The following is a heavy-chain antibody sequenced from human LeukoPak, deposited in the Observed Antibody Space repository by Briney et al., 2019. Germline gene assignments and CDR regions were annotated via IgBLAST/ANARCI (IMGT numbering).Heavy chain of an antibody. D-gene: IGHD2-15*01. CDR3: AREIFNAPTPGAY. J-gene: IGHJ4*02. V-gene: IGHV4-4*02. Sequence: PSETLSLTCAVSGGSISSSTWWSWVRLPPGKGLEWIGEIFHSGSTNFNPSLKSRLTMSVDESKHEFSLDLTSVTAADTAVYYCAREIFNAPTPGAYWGQGILVTVSS. CDR2: IFHSGST. CDR1: GGSISSSTW.